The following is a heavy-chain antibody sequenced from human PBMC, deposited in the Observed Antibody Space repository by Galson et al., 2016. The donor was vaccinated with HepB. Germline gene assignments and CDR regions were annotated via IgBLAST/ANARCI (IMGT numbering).Heavy chain of an antibody. D-gene: IGHD4/OR15-4a*01. V-gene: IGHV4-61*03. CDR2: SYHSGCT. CDR1: GGSVSSGSFY. CDR3: ARGHDYGPTNWFDP. J-gene: IGHJ5*02. Sequence: SETLSLTCNVSGGSVSSGSFYWTWIRKPPGKGLEWLGYSYHSGCTRYSPSLEGRLTISLDTSKNHLSLKLTSVTAADTAVYYCARGHDYGPTNWFDPWGQGILVTVSS.